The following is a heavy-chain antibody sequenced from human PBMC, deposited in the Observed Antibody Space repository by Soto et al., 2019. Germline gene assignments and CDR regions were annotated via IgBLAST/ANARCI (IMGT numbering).Heavy chain of an antibody. Sequence: ASETLSLTCSVSGDSVTSGRYFWSWIRQSPAKGLEWIGNIYYSGSTNYNPSLKSRVTFSLDTSKNVFSLNLRSVTAADTAVYFCARSTAGPTRYNHGPDLWGQGTTVTVSS. J-gene: IGHJ6*02. CDR2: IYYSGST. V-gene: IGHV4-61*01. CDR3: ARSTAGPTRYNHGPDL. CDR1: GDSVTSGRYF. D-gene: IGHD1-1*01.